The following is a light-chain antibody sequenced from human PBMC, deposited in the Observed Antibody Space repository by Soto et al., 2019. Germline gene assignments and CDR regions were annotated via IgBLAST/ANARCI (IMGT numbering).Light chain of an antibody. Sequence: QSVLTQPASVSGSPGQSITISCTGSSSDVGGHNYVSWYQQHPGKAPKLTIYEVTKRPSGVSNRFSGSKSGNTASLTISGLQAEDEAVYYCSSYTFTSTLYVFGTGTNVTVL. CDR2: EVT. J-gene: IGLJ1*01. CDR3: SSYTFTSTLYV. V-gene: IGLV2-14*01. CDR1: SSDVGGHNY.